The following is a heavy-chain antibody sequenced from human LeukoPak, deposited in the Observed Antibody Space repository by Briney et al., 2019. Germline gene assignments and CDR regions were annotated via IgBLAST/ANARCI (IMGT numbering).Heavy chain of an antibody. CDR2: INSDGSEG. D-gene: IGHD6-6*01. V-gene: IGHV3-7*03. CDR1: GFTFSGFW. J-gene: IGHJ3*01. CDR3: ARSSYSSSSSV. Sequence: GGSLRLSYAVSGFTFSGFWMSWSRQAPGKGLEWVASINSDGSEGYYADVVKGRFTISRDNAKNSLYLQINSLRAEDTAVYYCARSSYSSSSSVWGQGTMVTVSS.